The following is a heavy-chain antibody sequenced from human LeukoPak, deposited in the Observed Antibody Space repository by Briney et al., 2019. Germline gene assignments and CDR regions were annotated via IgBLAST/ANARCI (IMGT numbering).Heavy chain of an antibody. CDR2: IRYDGSEK. CDR1: GFSFSSFA. CDR3: ARVGRVSIYPSYMDV. Sequence: PGGSLRVSCAAYGFSFSSFAMHWVRQAPGKGLEWVAFIRYDGSEKYHADSVKGRLTISRDNSKKTLYLQMNSLRGEDTAVYYCARVGRVSIYPSYMDVWGKGTTVTVSS. D-gene: IGHD1-26*01. J-gene: IGHJ6*03. V-gene: IGHV3-30*02.